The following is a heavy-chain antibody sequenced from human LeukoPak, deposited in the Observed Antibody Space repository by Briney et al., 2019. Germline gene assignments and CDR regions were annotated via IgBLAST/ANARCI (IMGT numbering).Heavy chain of an antibody. D-gene: IGHD7-27*01. CDR1: VNTFIGYY. J-gene: IGHJ4*02. V-gene: IGHV1-2*02. Sequence: ASVKVSCKASVNTFIGYYIHWVRQAPGQGLEWMGWINPKSGGTNYAQKFQGRVTMTRDTSISTAYMELRRLRSDDTAVYHCASVKLGPEGFFDSWGQGTLVTVSS. CDR2: INPKSGGT. CDR3: ASVKLGPEGFFDS.